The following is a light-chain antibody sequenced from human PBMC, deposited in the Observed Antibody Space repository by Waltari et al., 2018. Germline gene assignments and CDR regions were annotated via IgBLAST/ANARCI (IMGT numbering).Light chain of an antibody. Sequence: DIQMTQSPSTLSASVGDRVTITCRASQNIASWVAWYQHKPGKAPNLPIYKASTLESGVRSRFSGSGSGTVFTLTISSLRPDDFATYYCQQYNSYSALTFGGGTRVEIK. J-gene: IGKJ4*01. CDR3: QQYNSYSALT. CDR1: QNIASW. CDR2: KAS. V-gene: IGKV1-5*03.